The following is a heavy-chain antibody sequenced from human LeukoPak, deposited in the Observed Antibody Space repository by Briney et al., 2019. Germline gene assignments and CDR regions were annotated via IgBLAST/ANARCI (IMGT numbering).Heavy chain of an antibody. CDR3: AKNGCSSSSCYGVYYFDY. V-gene: IGHV3-30*02. D-gene: IGHD2-2*01. CDR1: GFTFSTYG. CDR2: IRYDGSDK. J-gene: IGHJ4*02. Sequence: PGGSLRLSCAASGFTFSTYGMHWVRQAPGKGLEWVAFIRYDGSDKSYADSVKGRFTISRDNSKNTLYLQMNSLRAEDTALYYCAKNGCSSSSCYGVYYFDYWGQGTRVTVSS.